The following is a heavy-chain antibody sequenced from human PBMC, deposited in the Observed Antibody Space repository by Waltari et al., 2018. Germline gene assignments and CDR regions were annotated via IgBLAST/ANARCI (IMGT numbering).Heavy chain of an antibody. D-gene: IGHD4-17*01. CDR2: SNPTSGGT. J-gene: IGHJ4*02. CDR1: GYTFTGYY. V-gene: IGHV1-2*02. Sequence: QVQLVQSGAEVKKPGASVKVSCKASGYTFTGYYMHGVRQAPGQGLEWVGWSNPTSGGTNSAQKFQGSVPMTRDTSISPAYIALSRLRSDDPAVYYCARVRNSGSNLSGDYFPFGDYWGQGTLVTVSS. CDR3: ARVRNSGSNLSGDYFPFGDY.